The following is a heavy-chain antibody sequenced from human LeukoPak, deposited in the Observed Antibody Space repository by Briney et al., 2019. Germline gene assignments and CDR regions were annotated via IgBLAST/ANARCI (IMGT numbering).Heavy chain of an antibody. V-gene: IGHV4-4*07. Sequence: SETLSLTCTVSGGSISSYYWSWIRQPAGKGLEWIGRIYTSGSTYYNPSLKSRVTISVDTSKNQFSLKLSSVTAADTAVYYCATTPKVSLGYCSGGSCYLGRYFDLWGRGTLVTVSS. CDR1: GGSISSYY. J-gene: IGHJ2*01. CDR2: IYTSGST. D-gene: IGHD2-15*01. CDR3: ATTPKVSLGYCSGGSCYLGRYFDL.